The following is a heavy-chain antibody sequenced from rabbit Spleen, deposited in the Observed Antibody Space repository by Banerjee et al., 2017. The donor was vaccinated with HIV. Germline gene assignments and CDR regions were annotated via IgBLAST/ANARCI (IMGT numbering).Heavy chain of an antibody. CDR2: IYSTIHYT. D-gene: IGHD4-1*01. Sequence: QEQLVESGGGLVQPEGSLTLTCTASGFSFSSGYDIVWVRQAPGKGLEWIGYIYSTIHYTYYANWAKGRFTISKTSSTTVTLQMTSLKVADTATYFCARVSETSGWGEDLWGPGTLVTVS. CDR1: GFSFSSGYD. J-gene: IGHJ4*01. V-gene: IGHV1S45*01. CDR3: ARVSETSGWGEDL.